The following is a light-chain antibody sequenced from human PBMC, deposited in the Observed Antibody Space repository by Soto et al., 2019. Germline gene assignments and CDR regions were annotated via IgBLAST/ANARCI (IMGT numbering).Light chain of an antibody. Sequence: QSALTQPRSVSGSPGQSVTISCTGTSSDVGGYNYVSWYQQHPGKAPKLMIYDVSKRPSGVPDRFSGSKSGNTASLTISGLQAEDEADYYCFSYAGSYTFEVFGTGTKLTVL. CDR2: DVS. V-gene: IGLV2-11*01. J-gene: IGLJ1*01. CDR3: FSYAGSYTFEV. CDR1: SSDVGGYNY.